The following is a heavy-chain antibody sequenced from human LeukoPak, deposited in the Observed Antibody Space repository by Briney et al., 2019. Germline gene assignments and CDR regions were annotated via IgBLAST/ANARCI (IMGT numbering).Heavy chain of an antibody. D-gene: IGHD2-2*01. Sequence: PSETLSLTCTVSGGSISSYYWSWIRQPPGKGLEWIGYIYYSGSTNYNPSLKSRVTISVDTSKNQSSLKLSSVTAADTAVYYCARGPSIVVVPAASNYYMDVWGKGTTVTVSS. CDR1: GGSISSYY. J-gene: IGHJ6*03. V-gene: IGHV4-59*01. CDR3: ARGPSIVVVPAASNYYMDV. CDR2: IYYSGST.